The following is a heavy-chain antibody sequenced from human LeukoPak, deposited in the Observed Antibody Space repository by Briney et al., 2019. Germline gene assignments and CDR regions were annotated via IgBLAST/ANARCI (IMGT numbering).Heavy chain of an antibody. CDR2: IASDGSST. V-gene: IGHV3-74*01. CDR3: AREYSSSSGRAFDI. J-gene: IGHJ3*02. CDR1: GFTFSSYW. Sequence: PGGSLRLSCAASGFTFSSYWMNWVRQAPGKGLVWVSRIASDGSSTTYADSVKGRFSISRDNAKNSLYLQMNSLRAEDTAVYYCAREYSSSSGRAFDIWGQGTMVTVSS. D-gene: IGHD6-6*01.